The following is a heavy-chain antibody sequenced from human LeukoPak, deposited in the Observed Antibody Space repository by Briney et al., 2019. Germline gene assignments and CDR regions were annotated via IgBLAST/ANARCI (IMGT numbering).Heavy chain of an antibody. CDR3: ASVRRGFGESSKYYAYYYMGV. Sequence: NPSETLSLTCTVSGGSISSSSYYWGWIRQPPGKGLEWIGSIYYSGSTYYNPSLKSRVTISVDTSKNQFSLKLSSVTAADTAVYYCASVRRGFGESSKYYAYYYMGVWGKGTTVTISS. CDR1: GGSISSSSYY. V-gene: IGHV4-39*01. J-gene: IGHJ6*03. D-gene: IGHD3-10*01. CDR2: IYYSGST.